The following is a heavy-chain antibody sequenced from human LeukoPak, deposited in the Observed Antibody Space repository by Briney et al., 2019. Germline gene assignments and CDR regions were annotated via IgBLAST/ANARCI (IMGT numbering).Heavy chain of an antibody. D-gene: IGHD6-6*01. CDR1: GGTFSSYA. Sequence: SVKVSSKASGGTFSSYAISWVRQAPGQGLEWMGGIIPVFGTANYAQKFQGRVTITADESTSTAYMELSSLRSEDTAVYYCARVLGSSSSAFDYWGQGTLVTVSS. CDR3: ARVLGSSSSAFDY. J-gene: IGHJ4*02. CDR2: IIPVFGTA. V-gene: IGHV1-69*13.